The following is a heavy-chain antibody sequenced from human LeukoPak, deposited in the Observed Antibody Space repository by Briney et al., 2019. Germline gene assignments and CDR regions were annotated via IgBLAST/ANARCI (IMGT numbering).Heavy chain of an antibody. D-gene: IGHD3-10*01. J-gene: IGHJ4*02. CDR1: GGSISSYY. V-gene: IGHV4-59*01. CDR3: AAAAYGSGSYTVDY. Sequence: SETLSLTCSVAGGSISSYYWSWIRQPPGKGLEWIGYIYYRGSTKYNPSLKSRVTISVDTSNNQFSLKLSSVAAADTAVYYCAAAAYGSGSYTVDYWGQGTLVAVSS. CDR2: IYYRGST.